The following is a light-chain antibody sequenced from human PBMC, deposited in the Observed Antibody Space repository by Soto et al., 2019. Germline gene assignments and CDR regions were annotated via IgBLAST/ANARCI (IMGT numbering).Light chain of an antibody. CDR2: GAS. CDR3: QQYNNWPWT. Sequence: EIVLTQCPATLSVLPGARATVSARASQSISGTLAWYQQKPGQAPRLLIHGASTRAPGFPARFSGSGSGTDFTLTISSLQSEDFAVYYCQQYNNWPWTFGQGTKVDIK. CDR1: QSISGT. J-gene: IGKJ1*01. V-gene: IGKV3-15*01.